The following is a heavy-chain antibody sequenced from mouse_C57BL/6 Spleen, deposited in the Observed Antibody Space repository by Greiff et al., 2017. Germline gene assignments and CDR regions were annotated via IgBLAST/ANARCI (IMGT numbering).Heavy chain of an antibody. CDR3: ARHGITTVVNWYFDV. J-gene: IGHJ1*03. CDR1: GYTFTEYT. D-gene: IGHD1-1*01. CDR2: FYPGSGSI. Sequence: VKLMESGAELVKPGASVKLSCKASGYTFTEYTIHWVKQRSGQGLEWIGWFYPGSGSIKYNEKFKDKATLTADKSSSTVYMELSRLTSEDSAVYYYARHGITTVVNWYFDVWGTGTTVTVSS. V-gene: IGHV1-62-2*01.